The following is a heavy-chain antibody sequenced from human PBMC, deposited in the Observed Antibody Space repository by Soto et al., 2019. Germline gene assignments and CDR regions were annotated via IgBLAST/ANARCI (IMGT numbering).Heavy chain of an antibody. CDR3: SKCDGNGEQ. D-gene: IGHD2-21*01. Sequence: EVQLLESGGGLVQPGGSLRLSCAASGFTFSTNSMTWVRQAPGKGLEWVCGISGGGDSTHYADSVKGRFTISIDNSTNIVYLQMISLAADDTAVYFCSKCDGNGEQWGQGTLVTVSS. CDR1: GFTFSTNS. J-gene: IGHJ4*02. CDR2: ISGGGDST. V-gene: IGHV3-23*01.